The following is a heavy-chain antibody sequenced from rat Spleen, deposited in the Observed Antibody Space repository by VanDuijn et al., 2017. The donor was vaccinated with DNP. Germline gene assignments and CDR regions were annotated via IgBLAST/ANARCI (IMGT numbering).Heavy chain of an antibody. CDR1: GFTFSNYW. V-gene: IGHV5-58*01. CDR3: ATLTGTSYFDY. Sequence: EVQLVETGGGLVQPGRSLKLSCVASGFTFSNYWMYWFRQAPGKGLEWIASIKTDGTSTSYPDSVKGRFTISRDNAENTVYLQMSSLRSEDTATYYCATLTGTSYFDYWGQGVMVTVSS. CDR2: IKTDGTST. D-gene: IGHD5-1*01. J-gene: IGHJ2*01.